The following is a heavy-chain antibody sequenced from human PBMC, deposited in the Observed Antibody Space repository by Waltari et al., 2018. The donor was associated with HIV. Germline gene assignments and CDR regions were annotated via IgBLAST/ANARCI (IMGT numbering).Heavy chain of an antibody. D-gene: IGHD6-19*01. CDR1: GGSFSGYY. J-gene: IGHJ4*02. CDR2: INHSGTT. V-gene: IGHV4-34*02. Sequence: QVQLQQWGATQLKASDTLSLTCAVYGGSFSGYYWTWIRQSPGKGLEWIGEINHSGTTNRGQSTKSRVTISRDTSKNQFALKVTSLTAADTAVYCCAREAGYNSGWYGGYYFEVWGQGALVTVSS. CDR3: AREAGYNSGWYGGYYFEV.